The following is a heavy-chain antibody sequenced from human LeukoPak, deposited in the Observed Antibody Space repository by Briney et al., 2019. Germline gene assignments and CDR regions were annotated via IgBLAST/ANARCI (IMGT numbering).Heavy chain of an antibody. D-gene: IGHD3-22*01. CDR1: GFTLSNYW. CDR3: ARILDYYDSSGYYWYFDY. Sequence: GGSLRLSCAASGFTLSNYWMPWVRQTPGKGLVWVSRINSDGGSTSYADSVKGRFTISRDNGKNTLYLQMNSLRAEDTAVYYCARILDYYDSSGYYWYFDYWGQGTLVTVSS. CDR2: INSDGGST. J-gene: IGHJ4*02. V-gene: IGHV3-74*01.